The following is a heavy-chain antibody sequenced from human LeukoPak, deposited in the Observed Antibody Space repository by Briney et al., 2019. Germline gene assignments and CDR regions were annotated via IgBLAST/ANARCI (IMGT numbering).Heavy chain of an antibody. J-gene: IGHJ4*02. CDR1: GFTFSSHA. V-gene: IGHV3-23*01. CDR2: VSGSGGST. CDR3: AKKKRELRGFDY. D-gene: IGHD1-7*01. Sequence: GGSLRLSCVASGFTFSSHAMTWVRQAPGKGLEWVSTVSGSGGSTYYAGSVKGRFTISRDNSKNTLYLQMSSLRAEDTAVYYCAKKKRELRGFDYWGQGTLVTVSS.